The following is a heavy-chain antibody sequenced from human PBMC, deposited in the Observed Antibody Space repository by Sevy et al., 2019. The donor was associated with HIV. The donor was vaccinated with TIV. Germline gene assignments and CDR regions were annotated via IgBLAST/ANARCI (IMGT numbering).Heavy chain of an antibody. V-gene: IGHV3-7*01. CDR1: GFTFSSYW. Sequence: GGSLRLSCAGSGFTFSSYWMGWGRQAPGKGLEWVANIKQDGSEKFYVDSVKGRFTISRDNAKNSLYLQMSSLRAEDTALYYCAREDRGWDYYYGLDLWGQGTTVTVSS. D-gene: IGHD6-19*01. CDR2: IKQDGSEK. CDR3: AREDRGWDYYYGLDL. J-gene: IGHJ6*02.